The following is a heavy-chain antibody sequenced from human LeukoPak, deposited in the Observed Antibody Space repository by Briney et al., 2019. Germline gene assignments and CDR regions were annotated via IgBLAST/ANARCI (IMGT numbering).Heavy chain of an antibody. CDR3: ARGTQAMVRGVISLNMYYYGMDV. Sequence: ASVKVSCKASGYTFTSYGISWVRQATGQGLEWMGWMNPNSGNTGYAQKFQGRVTMTRNTSISTAYMELSSLRSEDTAVYYCARGTQAMVRGVISLNMYYYGMDVWGQATTVTVSS. D-gene: IGHD3-10*01. V-gene: IGHV1-8*02. CDR1: GYTFTSYG. CDR2: MNPNSGNT. J-gene: IGHJ6*02.